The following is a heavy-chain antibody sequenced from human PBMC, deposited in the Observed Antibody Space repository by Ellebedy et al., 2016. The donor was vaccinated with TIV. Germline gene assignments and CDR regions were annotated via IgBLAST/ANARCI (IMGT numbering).Heavy chain of an antibody. Sequence: SETLSLXXTVSGASISSYFWTWIRQPAGRALEYIGRIYSSGATNYNPSLSRRLTMSLDTSKNQFSLKLSSVTAADTAVYYCAKLRQSPVVPEANYYFDYWGQGILVTVSS. CDR1: GASISSYF. V-gene: IGHV4-4*07. CDR3: AKLRQSPVVPEANYYFDY. CDR2: IYSSGAT. D-gene: IGHD2-15*01. J-gene: IGHJ4*02.